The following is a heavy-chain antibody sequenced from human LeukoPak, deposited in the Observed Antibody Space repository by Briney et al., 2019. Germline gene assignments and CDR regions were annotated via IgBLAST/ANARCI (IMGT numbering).Heavy chain of an antibody. CDR3: ARGMITFGGVIVIPLDY. Sequence: ASVKVSCKASGYTFTSYYMHWVRQAPGQGLEWMGIINPSGGSTSYAQKSQGRVTMTRDTSTSTVYMELSGLRSEDTAVYYCARGMITFGGVIVIPLDYWGQGTLVTVSS. J-gene: IGHJ4*02. CDR2: INPSGGST. CDR1: GYTFTSYY. D-gene: IGHD3-16*02. V-gene: IGHV1-46*01.